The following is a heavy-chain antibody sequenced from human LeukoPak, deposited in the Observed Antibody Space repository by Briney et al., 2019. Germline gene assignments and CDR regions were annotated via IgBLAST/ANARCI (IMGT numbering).Heavy chain of an antibody. CDR1: GFTFSSYA. D-gene: IGHD2-8*01. CDR3: AKGSDIVLMVYAPDAFDI. J-gene: IGHJ3*02. CDR2: ISGSGGST. Sequence: GGSLRLSCAASGFTFSSYAMSWVRQAPGKGLEWVSAISGSGGSTYYADSVKGRFTISRDNSKNTLYLQMNSLSAEDTAVYYCAKGSDIVLMVYAPDAFDIWGQGTMVTVSS. V-gene: IGHV3-23*01.